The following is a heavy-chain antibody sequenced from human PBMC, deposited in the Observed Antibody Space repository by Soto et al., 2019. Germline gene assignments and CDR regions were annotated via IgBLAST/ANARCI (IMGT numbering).Heavy chain of an antibody. CDR2: IYYSGST. CDR3: ARPMTLFKTGYSSGPDALDI. D-gene: IGHD6-19*01. CDR1: GGSISRSSYY. V-gene: IGHV4-39*01. Sequence: SETLSLTCTVSGGSISRSSYYWGWIRQPPGKGLEWIGSIYYSGSTYYNPSLKSRVTISVDTSKNQFSLKLSSVTAADTAVYYCARPMTLFKTGYSSGPDALDIWGQGTMVTVSS. J-gene: IGHJ3*02.